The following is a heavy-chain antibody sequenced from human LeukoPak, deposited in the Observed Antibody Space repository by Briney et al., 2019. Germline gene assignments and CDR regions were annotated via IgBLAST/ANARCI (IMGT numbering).Heavy chain of an antibody. Sequence: SETLSLTCTVSGGSISSYYWQWIRQPPGNRLEWIGYVYYSGSTDYNPSLKSRVTISVDTSKNQFSLRLTSVTAADTAVYYCARGEPPIARPGAPPFDLWGRGTLVTVSS. CDR1: GGSISSYY. D-gene: IGHD6-13*01. J-gene: IGHJ2*01. V-gene: IGHV4-59*01. CDR3: ARGEPPIARPGAPPFDL. CDR2: VYYSGST.